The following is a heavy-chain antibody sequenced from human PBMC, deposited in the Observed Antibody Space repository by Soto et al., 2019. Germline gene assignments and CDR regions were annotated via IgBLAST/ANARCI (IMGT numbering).Heavy chain of an antibody. J-gene: IGHJ6*02. Sequence: QVQLVESGGGVVQPGTSLRLSCAASVFTFKTHAMHWVRQAPGKGLEWMAVIAYDGNEKFYADSVKGRFTISRDNSKNALYWQINTLRNEDTAVYYCGKDVGDYVPYYYGVDVWGQGTTVTVSS. D-gene: IGHD3-10*02. CDR2: IAYDGNEK. CDR3: GKDVGDYVPYYYGVDV. CDR1: VFTFKTHA. V-gene: IGHV3-30*18.